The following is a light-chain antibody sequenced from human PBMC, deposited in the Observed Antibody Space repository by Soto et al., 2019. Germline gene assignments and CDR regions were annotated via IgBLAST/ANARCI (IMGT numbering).Light chain of an antibody. Sequence: EIVLTQSPGTLSLSPGERASLSCRASQSVNSKYLAWYQQKPGQAPRLVIYVASNRATGLPDRFSGSGSGTDFTLTISRLEPEDFAFYYCHHYGSSFGGGTRVEFK. CDR2: VAS. V-gene: IGKV3-20*01. J-gene: IGKJ4*01. CDR3: HHYGSS. CDR1: QSVNSKY.